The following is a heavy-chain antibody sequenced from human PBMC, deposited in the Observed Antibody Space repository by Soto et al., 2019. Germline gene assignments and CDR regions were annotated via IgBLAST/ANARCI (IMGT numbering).Heavy chain of an antibody. CDR3: ARANGYSYGWFDP. J-gene: IGHJ5*02. Sequence: QVQLQESGPGLVKPSQTLSLTCTVSGGSISSGDYYWSWIRQPPGKGLEWIGYIYYSGSTYYNPSIKSRVTISVDTSKNQFSLKLSSVTAADTAVYYCARANGYSYGWFDPWGQGTLVTVSS. CDR2: IYYSGST. CDR1: GGSISSGDYY. V-gene: IGHV4-30-4*01. D-gene: IGHD5-18*01.